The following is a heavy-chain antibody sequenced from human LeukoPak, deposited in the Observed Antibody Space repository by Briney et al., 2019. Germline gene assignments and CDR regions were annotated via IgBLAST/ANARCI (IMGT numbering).Heavy chain of an antibody. CDR2: ISAYSGKT. D-gene: IGHD5-12*01. J-gene: IGHJ4*02. V-gene: IGHV1-18*01. Sequence: ASVKVSCKASGYTLTSYGITWVRQAPGQGLEWMGWISAYSGKTNYAQKLQGRVTMTTDTSTSTAYMELRSLRSDDTAVYYCAREISRYSGYDSGLDYWGQGTLVTVSS. CDR3: AREISRYSGYDSGLDY. CDR1: GYTLTSYG.